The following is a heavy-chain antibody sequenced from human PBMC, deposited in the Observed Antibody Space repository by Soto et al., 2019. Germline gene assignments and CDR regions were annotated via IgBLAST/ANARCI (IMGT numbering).Heavy chain of an antibody. D-gene: IGHD2-15*01. CDR1: GFTFSGSA. V-gene: IGHV3-73*02. CDR3: TYCSGGDCFFAY. J-gene: IGHJ4*02. Sequence: EVQLVESGGGLVQPGASLKLSCAASGFTFSGSAIHWVRQASGKGLEWVGRIRSKADNYATAYAASVKGRFTVSRDDSKNTAYLQMNSLKTEDTAMYYCTYCSGGDCFFAYWGQGTLVTVSS. CDR2: IRSKADNYAT.